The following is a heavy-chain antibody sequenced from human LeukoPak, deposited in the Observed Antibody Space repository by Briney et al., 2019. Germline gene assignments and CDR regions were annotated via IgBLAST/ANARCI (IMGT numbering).Heavy chain of an antibody. CDR3: ARHGERYCSSTSCYVPEYFQH. Sequence: SETLSLTCTVSDYSISRGYYWSWIRQPPGKGLEWIGEINHSGSTNYNPSLKSRVTISVDTSKNQFSLKLSSVTAADTAVYYCARHGERYCSSTSCYVPEYFQHWGQGTLVTVSS. CDR2: INHSGST. J-gene: IGHJ1*01. V-gene: IGHV4-38-2*02. CDR1: DYSISRGYY. D-gene: IGHD2-2*01.